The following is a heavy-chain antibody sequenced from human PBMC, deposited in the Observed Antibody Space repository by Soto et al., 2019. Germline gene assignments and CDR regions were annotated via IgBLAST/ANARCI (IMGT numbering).Heavy chain of an antibody. D-gene: IGHD4-4*01. CDR2: ISPYNGNT. CDR3: ARGTTVTTTPTYYYMDV. CDR1: GYTFSRYG. V-gene: IGHV1-18*01. Sequence: ASVKVSCKASGYTFSRYGISWVRQAPGQGLEWMGWISPYNGNTNYAQNLQGRVTMTTDTSTTTAYMELRSLRSDDTAIYYCARGTTVTTTPTYYYMDVWGKGTTVTVSS. J-gene: IGHJ6*03.